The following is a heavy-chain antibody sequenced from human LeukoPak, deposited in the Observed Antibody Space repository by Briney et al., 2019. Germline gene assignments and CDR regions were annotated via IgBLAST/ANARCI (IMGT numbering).Heavy chain of an antibody. CDR3: ARGLPWGVVDY. J-gene: IGHJ4*02. V-gene: IGHV1-69*05. CDR1: GGTFSIYA. Sequence: GASVKVSSTASGGTFSIYAISWVRQAPGQGLEWMGGIIPIFGTANYAQKFQGRVTITTDESTSTAYMERSSLRSEDTAVYYCARGLPWGVVDYWGQGTLVTVSS. D-gene: IGHD3-10*01. CDR2: IIPIFGTA.